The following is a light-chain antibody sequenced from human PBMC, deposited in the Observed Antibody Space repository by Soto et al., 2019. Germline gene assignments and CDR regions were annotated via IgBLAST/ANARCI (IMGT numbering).Light chain of an antibody. CDR1: QSFSSW. CDR2: KTS. J-gene: IGKJ2*01. Sequence: DIQVTQSPSTLSASVGDRVTITCRASQSFSSWLAWYQQKPGKAPNLLIYKTSTLESGVPSRFSGSGSGTEVSLTISSLQPDDFATYYCQQYNSYSYTFGQGTKLEIK. CDR3: QQYNSYSYT. V-gene: IGKV1-5*03.